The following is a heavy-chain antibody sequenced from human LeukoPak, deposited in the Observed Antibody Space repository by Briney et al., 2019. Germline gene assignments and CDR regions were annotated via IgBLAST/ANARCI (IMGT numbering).Heavy chain of an antibody. CDR2: IYTSGST. J-gene: IGHJ5*02. Sequence: SETLSLTCTVSGGSISSYYWSWIRQPAGKGLEWIGRIYTSGSTNYNPSLKSRVTISVDTSKNQFSLKLSSVTAADTAVYYCAGNYGGNSVVGWFDPWGQGTLVTVSS. CDR1: GGSISSYY. D-gene: IGHD4-23*01. V-gene: IGHV4-4*07. CDR3: AGNYGGNSVVGWFDP.